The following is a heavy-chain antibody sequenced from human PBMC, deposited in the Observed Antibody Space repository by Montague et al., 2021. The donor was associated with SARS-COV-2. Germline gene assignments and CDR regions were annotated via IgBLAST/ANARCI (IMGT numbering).Heavy chain of an antibody. CDR1: GGSIRSSSYY. V-gene: IGHV4-39*01. CDR2: IYYSGST. Sequence: SETLSLTCTVSGGSIRSSSYYWGWIRQPPGKGLEWIGNIYYSGSTYYNPSLKSRVTISVDTSKDQFSLNLKTATVADTAIYFCARPASGIGNAFDVWGQGTMVNVSS. D-gene: IGHD3-10*01. J-gene: IGHJ3*01. CDR3: ARPASGIGNAFDV.